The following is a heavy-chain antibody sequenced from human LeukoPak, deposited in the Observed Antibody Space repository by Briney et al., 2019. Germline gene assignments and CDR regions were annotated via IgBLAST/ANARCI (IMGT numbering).Heavy chain of an antibody. CDR1: GFTFRNYA. CDR2: ISGSDGTT. D-gene: IGHD6-13*01. Sequence: GGSLRLSCAASGFTFRNYAMSWVRQAPGKGLEWVSSISGSDGTTYYADSVKGRFTISRDNSKNTLYLQMNSLRAEDTAVYYCAKARRIAAADRGDWGQGTLVTVSS. V-gene: IGHV3-23*01. J-gene: IGHJ4*02. CDR3: AKARRIAAADRGD.